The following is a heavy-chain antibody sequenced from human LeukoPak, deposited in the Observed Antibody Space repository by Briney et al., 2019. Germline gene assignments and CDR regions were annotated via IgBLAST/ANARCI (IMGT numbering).Heavy chain of an antibody. Sequence: GGSLRLSCAASGFTFSTSAMNWVRQVPGKGLEWVSSIDYDSSHIYYAASVRGRFTISRDNARDSVYLQMDSLRVEDTAVYYCTRDPLRYLRVGHYDYWGQGTLVSVSS. CDR1: GFTFSTSA. V-gene: IGHV3-21*01. D-gene: IGHD3-9*01. J-gene: IGHJ4*02. CDR2: IDYDSSHI. CDR3: TRDPLRYLRVGHYDY.